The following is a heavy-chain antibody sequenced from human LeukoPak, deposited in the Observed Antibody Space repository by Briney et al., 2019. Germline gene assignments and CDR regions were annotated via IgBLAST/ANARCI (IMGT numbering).Heavy chain of an antibody. Sequence: GGSLRLSCAVSGFTFSLYGMHWVRQAPGKGLEWVAVISYGGSDKYYADSVKGRFTISRDNSQNTLYLQMNSLRVEDTAVYYCAKGGDDILTPFDYWGQGTLVTVSS. D-gene: IGHD3-9*01. CDR1: GFTFSLYG. J-gene: IGHJ4*02. CDR3: AKGGDDILTPFDY. CDR2: ISYGGSDK. V-gene: IGHV3-30*18.